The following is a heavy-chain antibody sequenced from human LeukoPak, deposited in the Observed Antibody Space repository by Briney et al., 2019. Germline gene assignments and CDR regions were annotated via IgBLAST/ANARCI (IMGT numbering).Heavy chain of an antibody. D-gene: IGHD3-22*01. J-gene: IGHJ4*02. CDR2: ISSSSSYI. CDR3: ARANYDSGGYYPYYFDH. Sequence: GGSLRLSCTASGFIFSSYSINWVRQAPGKGLEWVSSISSSSSYIYYADSVKGRFTISRDNAKNSLYLQMNSLRAEDTAVYYCARANYDSGGYYPYYFDHWGQGTLVTVSS. V-gene: IGHV3-21*01. CDR1: GFIFSSYS.